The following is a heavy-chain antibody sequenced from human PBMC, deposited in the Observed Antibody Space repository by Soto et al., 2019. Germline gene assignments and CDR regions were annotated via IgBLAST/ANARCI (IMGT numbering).Heavy chain of an antibody. CDR1: GFSLSTSGVG. Sequence: QITLKESGPTLVKPTQTLTLTCTFSGFSLSTSGVGVGWIRQPPGKALEWLALIYWDDDKRYSPSLKSRLTITKDTSKNQVVLTMTNMDPVDTATYYCVHHYGSVSYYTTKFYYFDYWGQGTLVTVSS. CDR3: VHHYGSVSYYTTKFYYFDY. J-gene: IGHJ4*02. V-gene: IGHV2-5*02. D-gene: IGHD3-10*01. CDR2: IYWDDDK.